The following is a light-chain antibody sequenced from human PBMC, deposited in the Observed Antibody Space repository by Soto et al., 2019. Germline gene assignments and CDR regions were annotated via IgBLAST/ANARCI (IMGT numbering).Light chain of an antibody. CDR3: CSYAGNSSFV. CDR2: EGS. J-gene: IGLJ1*01. V-gene: IGLV2-23*01. CDR1: SSDVGSYNL. Sequence: QSALTQPASVSGSPGQSITISCTGTSSDVGSYNLVSWYQQHPGTAPKLMIYEGSKWPSGVSSRFSGSKSGNTASLTISGLQAEDEADYYCCSYAGNSSFVFGTGTKV.